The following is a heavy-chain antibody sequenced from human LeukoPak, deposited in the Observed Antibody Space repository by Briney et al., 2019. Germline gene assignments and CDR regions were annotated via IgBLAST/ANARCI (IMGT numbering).Heavy chain of an antibody. Sequence: GASVKVSCKASGYTFTSYGISWVRPSPGQGLEWMGWISAYNDNTNYAQKFQGRVTMTTDTSTSTDYMELRSLRSDDTAVYYCARPIAAAGFDYRGQGTLGTVSS. CDR1: GYTFTSYG. J-gene: IGHJ4*02. V-gene: IGHV1-18*01. CDR3: ARPIAAAGFDY. CDR2: ISAYNDNT. D-gene: IGHD6-25*01.